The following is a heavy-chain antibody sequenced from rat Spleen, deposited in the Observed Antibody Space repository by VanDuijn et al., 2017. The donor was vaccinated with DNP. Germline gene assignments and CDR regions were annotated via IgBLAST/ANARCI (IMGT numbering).Heavy chain of an antibody. CDR1: GFRFSDYN. J-gene: IGHJ2*01. D-gene: IGHD1-8*01. CDR3: TRHDYSNYYFDY. V-gene: IGHV5-7*01. CDR2: VNYDGGIT. Sequence: EVQLVESGGGLVQPGRSLKLSCAASGFRFSDYNMAWVRQAPKKGLEWVATVNYDGGITYYRDSVKGRFTISRDNSESALYLRMDSLRSEDTATYYCTRHDYSNYYFDYWGRGVMVTVSS.